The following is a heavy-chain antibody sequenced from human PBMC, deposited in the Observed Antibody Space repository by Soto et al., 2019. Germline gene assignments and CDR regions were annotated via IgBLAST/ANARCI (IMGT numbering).Heavy chain of an antibody. J-gene: IGHJ4*02. CDR1: GFTFSSYS. D-gene: IGHD4-17*01. CDR2: ISSSSSTI. V-gene: IGHV3-48*02. Sequence: GGSLRLSCAASGFTFSSYSMNWVRQAPGKGLEWVSYISSSSSTIYYADSVKGRFTISRDNAKNSLYLQMNSLRDEDTAVYYCASRPTYGDYAFDYWGQGTLVTVSS. CDR3: ASRPTYGDYAFDY.